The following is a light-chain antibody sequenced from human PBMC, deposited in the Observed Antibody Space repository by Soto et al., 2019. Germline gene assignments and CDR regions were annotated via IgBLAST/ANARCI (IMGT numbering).Light chain of an antibody. Sequence: DIQMTQSSSTLSASVGDRVTITCRASQSISSWLAWYQQKPGKAPKLLIYKASSLESGVPSRFSGSGSGTEFTLTISSLPPDDFATYYCQQYNSYSFGQGTKVEIK. CDR1: QSISSW. J-gene: IGKJ1*01. CDR3: QQYNSYS. CDR2: KAS. V-gene: IGKV1-5*03.